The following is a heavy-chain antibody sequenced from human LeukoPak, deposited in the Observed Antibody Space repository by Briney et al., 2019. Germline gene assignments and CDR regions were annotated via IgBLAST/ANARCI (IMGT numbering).Heavy chain of an antibody. CDR1: GLTVSSNY. J-gene: IGHJ4*02. V-gene: IGHV3-53*01. D-gene: IGHD6-13*01. Sequence: PGGSLRLSCAASGLTVSSNYMSWVRQAPGKGLEWVSVIYSGGSTYYADSVKGRFTISRDNSKNTLYLQMNSLRAEDTAVYYCAKGLGIAAAGSSFDYWGQGTLVTVSS. CDR2: IYSGGST. CDR3: AKGLGIAAAGSSFDY.